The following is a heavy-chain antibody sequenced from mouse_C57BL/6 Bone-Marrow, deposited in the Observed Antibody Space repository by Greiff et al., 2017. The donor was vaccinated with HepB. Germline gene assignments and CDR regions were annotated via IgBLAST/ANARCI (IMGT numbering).Heavy chain of an antibody. V-gene: IGHV14-4*01. CDR3: TTHYYGSSYGY. D-gene: IGHD1-1*01. J-gene: IGHJ2*01. CDR1: GFNIKDDY. Sequence: EVKLMESGAELVRPGASVKLSCTASGFNIKDDYMHWVKQRPEQGLEWIGWIDPENGDTEYASKFQGKATITADTSSNTAYLQLSSLTSEDTAVYDCTTHYYGSSYGYWGQGTTLTVSS. CDR2: IDPENGDT.